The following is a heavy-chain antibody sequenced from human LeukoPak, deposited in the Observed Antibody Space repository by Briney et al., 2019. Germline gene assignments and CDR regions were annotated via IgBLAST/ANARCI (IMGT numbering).Heavy chain of an antibody. CDR3: ATRRGIVGAIDY. CDR1: GDSVSSNTAA. J-gene: IGHJ4*02. Sequence: SQTLSLTCAIFGDSVSSNTAAWNWIRQSPSRGLEWLGRTYYRSKWYNEYAISVQSRITINPDTSKNQFSLKLSSVTAADTAVYYCATRRGIVGAIDYWGQGTLVTVSS. V-gene: IGHV6-1*01. CDR2: TYYRSKWYN. D-gene: IGHD1-26*01.